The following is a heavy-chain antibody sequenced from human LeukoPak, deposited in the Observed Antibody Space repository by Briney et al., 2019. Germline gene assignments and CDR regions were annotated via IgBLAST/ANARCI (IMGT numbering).Heavy chain of an antibody. CDR1: GYTFTGYY. J-gene: IGHJ6*03. CDR3: ARDLYYDFWSGTMDV. CDR2: INPNSGGT. Sequence: ASVKVSCKASGYTFTGYYMHLVRHAPGQGLERMGWINPNSGGTNYAQKFQGRVTMTRDTSISTAYMELSRLRSDDTALYYCARDLYYDFWSGTMDVWGKGTTVTVSS. D-gene: IGHD3-3*01. V-gene: IGHV1-2*02.